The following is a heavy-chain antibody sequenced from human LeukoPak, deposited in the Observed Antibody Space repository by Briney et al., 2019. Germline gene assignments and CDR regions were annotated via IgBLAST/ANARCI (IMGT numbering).Heavy chain of an antibody. CDR2: INHSGST. J-gene: IGHJ6*03. D-gene: IGHD3-22*01. CDR1: GGSFSGYY. CDR3: ARSLKRYYYDSSGYQKFYYYYYMDV. Sequence: SETLSLTCAVYGGSFSGYYWSWIRQPPGKGLEWIGEINHSGSTNYNPSLKSRVTISVDTSKNQFSLKLSSVTAADTAVYYCARSLKRYYYDSSGYQKFYYYYYMDVWGKGTTVTISS. V-gene: IGHV4-34*01.